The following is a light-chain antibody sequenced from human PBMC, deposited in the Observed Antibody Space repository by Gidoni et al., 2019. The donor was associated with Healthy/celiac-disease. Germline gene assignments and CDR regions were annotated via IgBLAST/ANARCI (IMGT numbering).Light chain of an antibody. J-gene: IGKJ3*01. V-gene: IGKV3-15*01. CDR2: GAS. Sequence: EIVMTQSPATLSVSPGERATLSCRASPIVSSNLAWYQQKPGQAPRLLIYGASTRATGIPARFSGSGSGTEFTLTISSLQSEDFAVYYCQQYNNWPRTFGPGTKVDIK. CDR1: PIVSSN. CDR3: QQYNNWPRT.